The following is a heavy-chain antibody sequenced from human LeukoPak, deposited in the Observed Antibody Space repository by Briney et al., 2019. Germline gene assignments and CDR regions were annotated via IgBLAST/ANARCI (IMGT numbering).Heavy chain of an antibody. Sequence: SETLSLTCTVSGGSIRSYYWSWIRQPAGKGLEWIGRIYTSGSTNYNPSLKSRVTMSVDTSKNQFSLKLSSVTAADTAVYYCARDYGSGSYYSGGMDVWGKGTTVTVSS. CDR1: GGSIRSYY. CDR2: IYTSGST. CDR3: ARDYGSGSYYSGGMDV. D-gene: IGHD3-10*01. V-gene: IGHV4-4*07. J-gene: IGHJ6*04.